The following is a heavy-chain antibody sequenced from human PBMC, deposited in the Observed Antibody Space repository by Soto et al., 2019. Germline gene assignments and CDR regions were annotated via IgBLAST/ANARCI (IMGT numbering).Heavy chain of an antibody. CDR1: GFSFSSNS. J-gene: IGHJ4*02. D-gene: IGHD3-22*01. Sequence: PGGSLRLSCAASGFSFSSNSTNWVRQAPGKGLEWVSYINSGSSTIYYADSVKGRFTISRDNAKNSLYLQMNSLRDEDTAVYYCARDFYYGFDYWGQGILVTVSS. CDR3: ARDFYYGFDY. CDR2: INSGSSTI. V-gene: IGHV3-48*02.